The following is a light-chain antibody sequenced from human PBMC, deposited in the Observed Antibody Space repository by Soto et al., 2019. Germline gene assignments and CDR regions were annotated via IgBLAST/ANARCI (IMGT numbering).Light chain of an antibody. J-gene: IGLJ2*01. CDR2: RNN. CDR3: AAWDDSLSAHVV. V-gene: IGLV1-47*01. Sequence: QSVLTRPPSASGTPGQRVTISCSGSSSNIGSNYVYRYQQLPGTAPKLLIYRNNQRPSGVPDRFSGSKSGTSASLAISGLRSEDEADYYCAAWDDSLSAHVVFGGGTKLTVL. CDR1: SSNIGSNY.